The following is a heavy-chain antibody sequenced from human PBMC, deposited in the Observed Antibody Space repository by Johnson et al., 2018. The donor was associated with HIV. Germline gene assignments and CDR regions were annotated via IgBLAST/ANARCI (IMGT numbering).Heavy chain of an antibody. CDR3: ARDLTNWGVGDAFDI. CDR1: GFTFSSYA. J-gene: IGHJ3*02. Sequence: VESGGGVVQPGRSLKLSCAASGFTFSSYAMHWVRQAPGKGLDWVAVISYDGSNKYYADSVKGRFTISRDNSKNTLYLQMNSLRAEDTAVYYCARDLTNWGVGDAFDIWGQGTMVTVSS. V-gene: IGHV3-30-3*01. D-gene: IGHD7-27*01. CDR2: ISYDGSNK.